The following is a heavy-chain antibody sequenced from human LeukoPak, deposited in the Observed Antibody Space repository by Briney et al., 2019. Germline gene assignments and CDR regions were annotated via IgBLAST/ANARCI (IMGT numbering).Heavy chain of an antibody. CDR2: ISGSGGST. V-gene: IGHV3-23*01. CDR3: ATDIVVVVAATPIDY. CDR1: GFTFSSYA. Sequence: GGSLRLSCAASGFTFSSYAMSWVRQAPGKGLEWVSAISGSGGSTYYADSVKGRFTISRDNSKNTLYLQMNSLRAEDTAVYYCATDIVVVVAATPIDYWGQGTLVTASS. J-gene: IGHJ4*02. D-gene: IGHD2-15*01.